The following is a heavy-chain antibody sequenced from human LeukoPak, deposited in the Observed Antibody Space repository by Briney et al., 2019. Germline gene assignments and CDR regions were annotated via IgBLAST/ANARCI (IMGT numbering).Heavy chain of an antibody. J-gene: IGHJ3*02. CDR3: ARHVTISGPYDASDI. CDR1: GDSISSYY. Sequence: PSETLSLPCTVSGDSISSYYWSWIRQPPGKGLEWIGYIYYSGGTDYTPSIKSRVTISVDTSKNQFSLKLRSVTAADTAVYYCARHVTISGPYDASDIWGQGTMVTVSP. CDR2: IYYSGGT. V-gene: IGHV4-59*08. D-gene: IGHD5-24*01.